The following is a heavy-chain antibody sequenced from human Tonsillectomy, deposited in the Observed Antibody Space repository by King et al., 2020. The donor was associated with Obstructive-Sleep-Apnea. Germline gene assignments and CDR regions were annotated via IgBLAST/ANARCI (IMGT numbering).Heavy chain of an antibody. D-gene: IGHD2-2*01. Sequence: QLVQSGAEVKKPGASVKVSCKVSGYTLTELSMHWVRQAPGKGLEWMGGFDPEDGETIYAQKFQGRVTMTEDTSTDTAYMELSSLRSEDTAVYYCATEKVVPAAKEAGYYYYYGMDVWGQGTTVTVSS. CDR2: FDPEDGET. V-gene: IGHV1-24*01. CDR1: GYTLTELS. J-gene: IGHJ6*02. CDR3: ATEKVVPAAKEAGYYYYYGMDV.